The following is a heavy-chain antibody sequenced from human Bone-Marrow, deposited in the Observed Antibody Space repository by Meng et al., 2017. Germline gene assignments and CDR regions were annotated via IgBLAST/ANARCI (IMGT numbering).Heavy chain of an antibody. CDR1: GFTVSSNY. CDR2: ISSSGSTI. CDR3: ARHDYDSSGYYYS. J-gene: IGHJ4*02. V-gene: IGHV3-11*04. D-gene: IGHD3-22*01. Sequence: GESLKISCAASGFTVSSNYMSWVRQAPGKGLEWVSYISSSGSTIYYADSVKGRFTISRDNAKNSLYLQMNSLRAGDTAVYYCARHDYDSSGYYYSWGQGALVTVSS.